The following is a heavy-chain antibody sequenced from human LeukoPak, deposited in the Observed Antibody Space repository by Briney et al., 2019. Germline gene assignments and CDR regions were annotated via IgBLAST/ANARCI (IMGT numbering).Heavy chain of an antibody. CDR3: VKSVFGYSYGYGDY. V-gene: IGHV3-64D*09. CDR2: IRSNGGST. CDR1: GFTFSSYA. Sequence: QTGGSPRLSCSASGFTFSSYAMQWVRQAPGKGLEYVLAIRSNGGSTYYAASVKGRFTISRDNSKNTLHLQMSSLRAEDTAVYYCVKSVFGYSYGYGDYWGQGTLVTVSS. D-gene: IGHD5-18*01. J-gene: IGHJ4*02.